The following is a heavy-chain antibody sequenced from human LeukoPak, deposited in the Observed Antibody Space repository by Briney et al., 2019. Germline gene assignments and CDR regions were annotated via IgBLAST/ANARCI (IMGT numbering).Heavy chain of an antibody. Sequence: ASVKVSCKASGYTFTGHYMHWVRQAPGQGLEWMGWINPNSGDTNYAQKFLGRVTMTRDTSTSTVYMELSSLRSEDTAVYYCAREGVATTNYYYHYGKDVWGQGTTVTVSS. CDR3: AREGVATTNYYYHYGKDV. D-gene: IGHD5-12*01. J-gene: IGHJ6*02. V-gene: IGHV1-2*02. CDR1: GYTFTGHY. CDR2: INPNSGDT.